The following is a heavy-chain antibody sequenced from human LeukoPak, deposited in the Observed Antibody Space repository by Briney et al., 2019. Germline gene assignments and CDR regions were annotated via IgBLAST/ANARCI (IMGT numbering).Heavy chain of an antibody. J-gene: IGHJ4*02. V-gene: IGHV3-23*01. CDR3: AKDWDSGSLDK. CDR2: ISRSGADT. Sequence: PGGSLRLSCAASGFIFSSYGMAWVRQTPGKGLEAPGEGLEWVSDISRSGADTHYADSVKGRFTISRDNSKNTLFLHMNRLRAEDTAVYYCAKDWDSGSLDKWGQGTVVTVSS. CDR1: GFIFSSYG. D-gene: IGHD1-26*01.